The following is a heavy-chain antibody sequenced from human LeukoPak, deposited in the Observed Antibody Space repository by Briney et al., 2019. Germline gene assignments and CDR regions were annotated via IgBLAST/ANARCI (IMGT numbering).Heavy chain of an antibody. CDR2: IIPIFGTA. Sequence: GASVKVSCKASGGTFSSYAISWVRQAPGQGLEWMGRIIPIFGTANYAQKFQGRVTITADKSTSTAYMELSSLRSEDTAVYYCARQGFYDFWIGNTGPIPAFDIWGQGTMVTVSS. D-gene: IGHD3-3*01. CDR3: ARQGFYDFWIGNTGPIPAFDI. CDR1: GGTFSSYA. V-gene: IGHV1-69*06. J-gene: IGHJ3*02.